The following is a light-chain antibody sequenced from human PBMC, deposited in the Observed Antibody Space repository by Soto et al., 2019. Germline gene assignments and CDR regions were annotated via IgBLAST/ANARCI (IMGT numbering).Light chain of an antibody. Sequence: QSVLTQPASVSGSPGQSITISCTGTSSDVGAYNYVSWYQQHPGKAPKLMIYEVRNRPSGVSDRFSGSRSGNTASLTISGLQAEDESDYYCYSYTSSRNWVFGGGTKLTVL. J-gene: IGLJ3*02. V-gene: IGLV2-14*01. CDR2: EVR. CDR3: YSYTSSRNWV. CDR1: SSDVGAYNY.